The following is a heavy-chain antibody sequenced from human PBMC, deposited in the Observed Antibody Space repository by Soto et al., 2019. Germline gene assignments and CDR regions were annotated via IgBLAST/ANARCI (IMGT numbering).Heavy chain of an antibody. CDR1: GGSISSSNW. CDR3: ARAPPEGYRSGGSCRQIDS. J-gene: IGHJ4*02. D-gene: IGHD2-15*01. Sequence: QVQLQESGAGLVKPSGTLSLTCAVSGGSISSSNWWSWVRQPPGKGLEWIGEIYHSGSTNYNPSLKSRVTISVDKSKNQFSLKLSSVTAADTAVYYCARAPPEGYRSGGSCRQIDSWGQGTLVTVSS. V-gene: IGHV4-4*02. CDR2: IYHSGST.